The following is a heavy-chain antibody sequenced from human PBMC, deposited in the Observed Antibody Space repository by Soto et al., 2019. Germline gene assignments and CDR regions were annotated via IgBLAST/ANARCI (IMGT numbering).Heavy chain of an antibody. CDR3: ARVVPTAIRVGDYGMDV. CDR2: IYYSGST. Sequence: SQTLSLTXTVSGGSIXSYYWSWIRQPPGEGLEWIWYIYYSGSTNYSPSLKSRVTISVDTSKNQFSLKLSSVTAADTAVYYCARVVPTAIRVGDYGMDVWGQGTTVTVSS. CDR1: GGSIXSYY. D-gene: IGHD2-2*01. J-gene: IGHJ6*02. V-gene: IGHV4-59*01.